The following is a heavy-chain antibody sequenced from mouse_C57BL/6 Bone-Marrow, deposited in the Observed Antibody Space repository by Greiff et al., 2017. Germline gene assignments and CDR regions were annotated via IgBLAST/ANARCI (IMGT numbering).Heavy chain of an antibody. CDR2: IRNKANGYTT. D-gene: IGHD1-1*01. Sequence: EVQVVESGGGLVQPGGSLSLSCAASGFTFTDYYMSWVRQPPGKALEWLGFIRNKANGYTTEYSASVKGRFTISRDNSQSILYLQMNALRAEDSATYYCASPHYYGSSYAMDYWGQGTSVTVSS. CDR1: GFTFTDYY. CDR3: ASPHYYGSSYAMDY. V-gene: IGHV7-3*01. J-gene: IGHJ4*01.